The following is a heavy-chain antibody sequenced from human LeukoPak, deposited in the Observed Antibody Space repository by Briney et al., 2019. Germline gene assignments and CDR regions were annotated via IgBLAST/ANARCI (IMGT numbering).Heavy chain of an antibody. J-gene: IGHJ4*02. CDR2: ISSSSNKI. CDR1: GFTFSGYS. V-gene: IGHV3-48*02. D-gene: IGHD3-3*01. CDR3: ARSDLRFLELLDY. Sequence: PGGSLRLSCAASGFTFSGYSMNWVRQAPGKGLEWVSYISSSSNKIYYADSVKGRFIPSRDNAKNSLYLQMNSLRDEDTAVYYCARSDLRFLELLDYWGQGTLVTVSS.